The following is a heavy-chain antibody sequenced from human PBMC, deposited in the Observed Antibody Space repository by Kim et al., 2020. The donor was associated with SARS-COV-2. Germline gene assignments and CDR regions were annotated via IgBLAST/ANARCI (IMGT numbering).Heavy chain of an antibody. CDR3: ARASRPNGDYFDY. J-gene: IGHJ4*02. V-gene: IGHV1-18*01. Sequence: SVNVSCKSSGYTFTSYGISWVRQAPGQGLEWMGWISVYNGNTNYAQKLQGRVTMTTDTSTSTAYMELRSLRSYDTAVYYCARASRPNGDYFDYWGQGTLVTVSS. D-gene: IGHD4-17*01. CDR2: ISVYNGNT. CDR1: GYTFTSYG.